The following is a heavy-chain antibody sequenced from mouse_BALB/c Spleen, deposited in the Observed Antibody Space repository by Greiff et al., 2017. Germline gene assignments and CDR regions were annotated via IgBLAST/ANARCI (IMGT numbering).Heavy chain of an antibody. CDR3: ARGVVDY. D-gene: IGHD1-1*01. CDR2: INPSNGRT. CDR1: GYTFTSYW. Sequence: QVHVKQSGAELVKPGASVKLSCKASGYTFTSYWMHWVKQRPGQGLEWIGEINPSNGRTNYNEKFKSKATLTVDKSSSTAYMQLSSLTSEDSAVYYCARGVVDYWGQGTSVTVSS. V-gene: IGHV1S81*02. J-gene: IGHJ4*01.